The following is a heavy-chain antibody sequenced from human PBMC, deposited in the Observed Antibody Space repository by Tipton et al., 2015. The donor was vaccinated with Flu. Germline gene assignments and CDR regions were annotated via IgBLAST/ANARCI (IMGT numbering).Heavy chain of an antibody. Sequence: TLSLTCAVSGYSISSGYYWGWIRQPPGKGLEWIATIHRSRSTKYNPSLKSRVTISVDTSKKQFSLQLRSVTAADTAVYYCARDPSLGMPDYFDSWGQGTLSPPPQ. CDR3: ARDPSLGMPDYFDS. CDR1: GYSISSGYY. CDR2: IHRSRST. J-gene: IGHJ4*02. D-gene: IGHD2-2*01. V-gene: IGHV4-38-2*02.